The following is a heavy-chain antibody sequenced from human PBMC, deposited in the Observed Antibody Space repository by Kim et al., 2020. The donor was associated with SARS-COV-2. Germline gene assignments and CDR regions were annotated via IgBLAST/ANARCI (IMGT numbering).Heavy chain of an antibody. CDR2: ISWNSGSI. Sequence: GGSLRLSCAASGFTFDDYAMHWVRQAPGKGLEWVSGISWNSGSIGYADSVKGRFTISRDNAKNSLYLQMNSLRAEDTALYYCAKGRGYERPYGMDVWGQGTTVTVSS. D-gene: IGHD5-12*01. V-gene: IGHV3-9*01. CDR3: AKGRGYERPYGMDV. J-gene: IGHJ6*02. CDR1: GFTFDDYA.